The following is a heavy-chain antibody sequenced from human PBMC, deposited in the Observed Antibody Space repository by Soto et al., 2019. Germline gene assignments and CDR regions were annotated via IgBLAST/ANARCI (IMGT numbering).Heavy chain of an antibody. J-gene: IGHJ4*02. CDR2: ISSTTNYI. V-gene: IGHV3-21*01. Sequence: GSLRLSCAASGFTFTRYSMNWVRQAPGKGLEWVSSISSTTNYIYYADSMKGRFTVSRDNAKNSVYLEMNSLSAEDTALYYCARESEDLTSNFDYWGQGTLVPVYS. CDR3: ARESEDLTSNFDY. D-gene: IGHD7-27*01. CDR1: GFTFTRYS.